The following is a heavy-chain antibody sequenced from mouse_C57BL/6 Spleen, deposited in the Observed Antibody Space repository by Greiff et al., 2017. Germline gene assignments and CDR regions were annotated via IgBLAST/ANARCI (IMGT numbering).Heavy chain of an antibody. J-gene: IGHJ2*01. CDR3: ARGGNYGGYYFDY. CDR1: GYSFTDYN. D-gene: IGHD2-1*01. Sequence: VQLQQSGPELVKPGASVKISCKASGYSFTDYNMNWVKQSNGKSLEWIGVINPNYGTTSYNQKFKGKATLTVDQSSSTAYMQLNGLTSEDSAVYYCARGGNYGGYYFDYWSQGTTLTVSS. V-gene: IGHV1-39*01. CDR2: INPNYGTT.